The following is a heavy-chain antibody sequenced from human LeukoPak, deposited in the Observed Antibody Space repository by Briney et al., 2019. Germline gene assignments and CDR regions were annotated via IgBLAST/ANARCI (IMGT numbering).Heavy chain of an antibody. Sequence: SETLSLTCTVSGGSISSGSYYWSWTRQPPGKGLEWIGYIYHSGSTYYNPSLKSRVTISVDRSKNQFSLKLSSVTAADTAVYYCARAQVDTAMVHFDYWGQGTLVTVSS. CDR3: ARAQVDTAMVHFDY. J-gene: IGHJ4*02. D-gene: IGHD5-18*01. CDR1: GGSISSGSYY. V-gene: IGHV4-30-2*01. CDR2: IYHSGST.